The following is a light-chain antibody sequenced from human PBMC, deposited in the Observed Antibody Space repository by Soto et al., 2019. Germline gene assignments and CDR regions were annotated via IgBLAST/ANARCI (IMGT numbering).Light chain of an antibody. CDR2: DVS. Sequence: QSALTQPRSVSGSPGQSVTISCTGTSSDVGRYNYVSWYQHHPGTAPKVMIYDVSERPSGVPDRFSGSKSGNTASLTISGLQAEDEADYYCCSYAGSRSFVFGTGTKVTVL. J-gene: IGLJ1*01. CDR3: CSYAGSRSFV. CDR1: SSDVGRYNY. V-gene: IGLV2-11*01.